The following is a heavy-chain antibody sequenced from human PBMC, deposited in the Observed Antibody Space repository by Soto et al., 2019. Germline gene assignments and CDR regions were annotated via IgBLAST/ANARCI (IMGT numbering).Heavy chain of an antibody. CDR1: GFTFSRVS. V-gene: IGHV3-21*01. Sequence: PRLSCEAAGFTFSRVSMNLVRQVPGKGLEWVASISSGSSDTWYADSVKGRFIISRDNAQNSLFLQMNTLRPEDTAMYYCARVAYWGPGTQVTVSS. CDR2: ISSGSSDT. CDR3: ARVAY. J-gene: IGHJ4*02.